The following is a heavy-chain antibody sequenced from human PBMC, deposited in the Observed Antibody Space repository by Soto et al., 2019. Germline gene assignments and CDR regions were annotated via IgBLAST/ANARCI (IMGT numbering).Heavy chain of an antibody. CDR1: GFTFSSCA. CDR2: ISYDGSNK. Sequence: GGALRLSCGASGFTFSSCAMHWVRQAPGKGLEWVAVISYDGSNKYYADSVKGRFTISRDNSKNTLYLQMNSLRAEDTAVYYCARDLRHYYYGMDVWGQGTTVTVSS. J-gene: IGHJ6*02. CDR3: ARDLRHYYYGMDV. V-gene: IGHV3-30-3*01.